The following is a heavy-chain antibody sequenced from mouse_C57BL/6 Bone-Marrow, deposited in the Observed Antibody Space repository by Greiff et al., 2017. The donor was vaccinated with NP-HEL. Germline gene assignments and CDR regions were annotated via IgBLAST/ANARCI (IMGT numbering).Heavy chain of an antibody. D-gene: IGHD2-4*01. CDR3: ARSTMIRGPYYFDY. CDR1: GDSITSGY. Sequence: VQLKESGPSLVKPSQTLSLTCSVTGDSITSGYWNWIRKFPGNKLEYMGYISYSGSTYYNPSLKSRISITRDTSKNQYYLQLNSVTTEDTATYYCARSTMIRGPYYFDYWGQGTTLTVSS. CDR2: ISYSGST. V-gene: IGHV3-8*02. J-gene: IGHJ2*01.